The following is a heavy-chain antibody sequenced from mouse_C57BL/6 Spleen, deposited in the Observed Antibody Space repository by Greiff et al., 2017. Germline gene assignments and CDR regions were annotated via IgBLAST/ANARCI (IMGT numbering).Heavy chain of an antibody. J-gene: IGHJ2*01. Sequence: EVQLPQSGPELVKPGASVKISCKASVYTFTDYYMTWVKQSHGTSLEWIGDINPNNGGTSYNQKFKGKATLTVDKSSSTAYMELRSLTSEDSAVYYCARSAWSFDYWGQGTTLTVSS. CDR3: ARSAWSFDY. D-gene: IGHD6-1*01. CDR1: VYTFTDYY. CDR2: INPNNGGT. V-gene: IGHV1-26*01.